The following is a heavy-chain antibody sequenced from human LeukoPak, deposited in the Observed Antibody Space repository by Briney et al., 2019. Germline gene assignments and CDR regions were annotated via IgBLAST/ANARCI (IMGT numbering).Heavy chain of an antibody. Sequence: GGSLRLSCAASGFTFSNAWMSWVRQAPGEGLEWVGRIKRTSDGGTTDYAAPVKGRFTISRDDSKNMVYLQMNSLTTEDTAVYYCATDLLDDWGQGTLVTVSS. CDR2: IKRTSDGGTT. J-gene: IGHJ4*02. CDR3: ATDLLDD. V-gene: IGHV3-15*01. CDR1: GFTFSNAW.